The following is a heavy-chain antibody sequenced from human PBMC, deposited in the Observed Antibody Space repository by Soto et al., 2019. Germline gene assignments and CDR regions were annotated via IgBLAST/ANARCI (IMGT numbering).Heavy chain of an antibody. D-gene: IGHD3-9*01. CDR1: GFTFGAYA. CDR3: ARGGLNDILTGYFDY. Sequence: GGSLRLSCAASGFTFGAYAMHWVRQAPGKGLEYVSAISSNGGSTYYANSVTGRFTISRDNSKNTLYLQVGSLRPEDMAVYYCARGGLNDILTGYFDYWGQGTLVTVSS. CDR2: ISSNGGST. V-gene: IGHV3-64*01. J-gene: IGHJ4*02.